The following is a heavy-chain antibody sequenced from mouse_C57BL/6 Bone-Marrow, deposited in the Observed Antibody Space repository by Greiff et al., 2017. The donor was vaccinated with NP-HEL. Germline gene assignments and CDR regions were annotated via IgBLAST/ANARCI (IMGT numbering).Heavy chain of an antibody. V-gene: IGHV5-4*03. CDR2: ISDGGSYT. CDR3: ARRYDGYYAWFAY. J-gene: IGHJ3*01. CDR1: GFTFSSYA. D-gene: IGHD2-3*01. Sequence: EVKLVESGGGLVKPGGSLKLSCAASGFTFSSYAMSWVRQTPEKRLEWVATISDGGSYTYYPDNVKGRFTISRDNAKNNLYLQMSHLKSEDTAMYYCARRYDGYYAWFAYWGQGTLVTVSA.